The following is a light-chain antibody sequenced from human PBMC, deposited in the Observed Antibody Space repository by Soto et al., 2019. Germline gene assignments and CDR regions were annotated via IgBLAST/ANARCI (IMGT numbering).Light chain of an antibody. CDR2: DAS. CDR3: QHYNYWPYT. CDR1: QTIDNT. V-gene: IGKV3-15*01. Sequence: EIVIAPSPAPLSLSPGERATLFCRASQTIDNTLAWYQRKPGQAPRLLIYDASTRATGVPARFSGSGSGTDFTLTISSLQSEDFAVYYCQHYNYWPYTFGQGTKVDI. J-gene: IGKJ2*01.